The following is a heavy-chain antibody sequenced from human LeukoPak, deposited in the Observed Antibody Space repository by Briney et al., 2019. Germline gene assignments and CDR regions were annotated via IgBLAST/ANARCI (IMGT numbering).Heavy chain of an antibody. D-gene: IGHD5-18*01. J-gene: IGHJ4*02. CDR3: AKTPTAMVHRGYFDY. CDR2: ISGSGGST. V-gene: IGHV3-23*01. Sequence: GGSLRLSCAASGFTFSSYAMSWVRQAPGKGLEWVSAISGSGGSTYYADSVKGRFTISRDNSKNTLYLQMNSLRAEDTAVYYCAKTPTAMVHRGYFDYWGQGTLVTVSS. CDR1: GFTFSSYA.